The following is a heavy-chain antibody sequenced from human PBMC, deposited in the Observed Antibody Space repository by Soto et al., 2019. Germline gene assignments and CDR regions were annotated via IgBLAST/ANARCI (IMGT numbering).Heavy chain of an antibody. J-gene: IGHJ5*02. CDR2: IYYSGST. CDR1: GGSISISRYY. D-gene: IGHD6-6*01. CDR3: ARHRARNWFDP. Sequence: PSETLSLTCIVSGGSISISRYYLGVIRQPPGKGLEWIGSIYYSGSTYYNPSLKSRVTISVDTSKNQFSLKLSSVTAADTAVFYCARHRARNWFDPWGQGTLVTVSS. V-gene: IGHV4-39*01.